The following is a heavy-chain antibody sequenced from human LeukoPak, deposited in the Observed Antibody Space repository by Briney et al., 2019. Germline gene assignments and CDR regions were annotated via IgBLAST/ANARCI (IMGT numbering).Heavy chain of an antibody. D-gene: IGHD1-26*01. CDR3: ARDVLRWELLRRWFDP. Sequence: SETLSLTCTVSGGSISSSSYYWGWIRQPPGKGLEWIGSIYYSGSTYYNPSLKSRVTISVDTSKNQFSLKLSSVTAADTAVYYCARDVLRWELLRRWFDPWGQGTLVTVSS. CDR1: GGSISSSSYY. V-gene: IGHV4-39*07. CDR2: IYYSGST. J-gene: IGHJ5*02.